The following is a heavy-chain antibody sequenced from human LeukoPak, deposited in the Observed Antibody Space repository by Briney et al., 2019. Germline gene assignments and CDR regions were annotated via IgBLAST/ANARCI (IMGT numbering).Heavy chain of an antibody. Sequence: SETLSLTCTVSGVSMSGYYWSRIRQPAGKGLEWIGRIYTSGSTNYNPSLKSRVTISVDTSKNQFSLKLSSVTAADTAVYYCARARMTTEDYYYMDVWGKGTTVTVSS. V-gene: IGHV4-4*07. CDR3: ARARMTTEDYYYMDV. D-gene: IGHD4-11*01. CDR1: GVSMSGYY. CDR2: IYTSGST. J-gene: IGHJ6*03.